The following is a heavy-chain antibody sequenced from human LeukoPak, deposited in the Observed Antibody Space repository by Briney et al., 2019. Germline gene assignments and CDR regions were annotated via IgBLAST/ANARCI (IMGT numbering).Heavy chain of an antibody. CDR3: ATHRYSSGWFSNFDY. J-gene: IGHJ4*02. CDR2: IYYSGST. V-gene: IGHV4-39*01. CDR1: GGSISSSSYY. Sequence: KPSETLSLTCTVSGGSISSSSYYWGWIRQPPGKGLEWIGSIYYSGSTYYNPSLKSRVTISVDTSKNQFSLKLSSVTAADTAVYYCATHRYSSGWFSNFDYWGQGTLVTVSS. D-gene: IGHD6-19*01.